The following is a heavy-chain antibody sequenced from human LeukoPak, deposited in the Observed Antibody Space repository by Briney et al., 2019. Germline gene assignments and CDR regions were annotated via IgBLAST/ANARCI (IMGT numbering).Heavy chain of an antibody. CDR1: GFTFSDYC. CDR3: ARGGGCSSTRCYKGGSAFDI. Sequence: RGSLRPSCAASGFTFSDYCMSWVRQAPGDGLGWVSYISSSGSNIYYAGSVKGRFTLSRDSAKTSLYLQMNSLRAEDTTVYYGARGGGCSSTRCYKGGSAFDIWGQGTMVTVSS. V-gene: IGHV3-11*01. CDR2: ISSSGSNI. J-gene: IGHJ3*02. D-gene: IGHD2-2*02.